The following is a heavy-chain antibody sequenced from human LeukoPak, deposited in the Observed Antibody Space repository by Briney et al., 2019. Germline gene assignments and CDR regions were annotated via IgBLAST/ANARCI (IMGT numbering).Heavy chain of an antibody. V-gene: IGHV4-39*01. CDR2: IYYSGST. D-gene: IGHD3-10*01. J-gene: IGHJ4*02. Sequence: SETLSLTCTVSGGSISSSSYYWGWIRQPPGKGLEWIGSIYYSGSTYYNPSLKSRVTISVDTSKNQFSLKLSSVTAADTAVYYCARAYYYASGTYFTFDYWGQGTLVTVSS. CDR3: ARAYYYASGTYFTFDY. CDR1: GGSISSSSYY.